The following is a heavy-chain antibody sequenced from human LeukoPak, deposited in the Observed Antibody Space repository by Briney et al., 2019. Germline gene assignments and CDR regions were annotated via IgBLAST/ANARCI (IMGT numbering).Heavy chain of an antibody. D-gene: IGHD2-8*02. Sequence: GGSLRLSCAASGFTFCSYAMSWVRRAPGEGLVWVSAIIGSGGSTYYADSVRGGFTISRDNSKNTLYLQINSMRAEDAAVFDCAKDPLLPYCWKGPVGMDVWGQGTTVTVSS. CDR3: AKDPLLPYCWKGPVGMDV. CDR2: IIGSGGST. CDR1: GFTFCSYA. V-gene: IGHV3-23*01. J-gene: IGHJ6*02.